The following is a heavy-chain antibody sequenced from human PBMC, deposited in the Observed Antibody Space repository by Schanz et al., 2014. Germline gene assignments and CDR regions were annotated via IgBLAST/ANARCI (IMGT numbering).Heavy chain of an antibody. V-gene: IGHV3-48*01. Sequence: EVQLVESGGGLVQPGGSLRLSCAASGFTFSVYWMHWVRQAPGKGLEWVSYISGSSSTKYYADSVKGRFTISRDSSKNTLYLQMNSLSAEDTAVYYCAKRNHDMQSLPLDYWGQGTLVIVSS. J-gene: IGHJ4*02. D-gene: IGHD3-9*01. CDR3: AKRNHDMQSLPLDY. CDR2: ISGSSSTK. CDR1: GFTFSVYW.